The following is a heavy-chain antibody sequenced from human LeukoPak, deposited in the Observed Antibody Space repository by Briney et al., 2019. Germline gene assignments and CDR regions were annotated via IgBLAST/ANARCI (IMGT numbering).Heavy chain of an antibody. CDR3: ARDSGYSSSWTYYYYMDV. CDR2: INPNSGGT. V-gene: IGHV1-2*02. Sequence: ASVKVSCKASGFTFTGYYMHWVRQAPGQGLEWMGWINPNSGGTNYAQKFRGRVTMTRDTSISTAYMELSRLRSDDTAVYYCARDSGYSSSWTYYYYMDVWGKGTTVTISS. J-gene: IGHJ6*03. CDR1: GFTFTGYY. D-gene: IGHD6-13*01.